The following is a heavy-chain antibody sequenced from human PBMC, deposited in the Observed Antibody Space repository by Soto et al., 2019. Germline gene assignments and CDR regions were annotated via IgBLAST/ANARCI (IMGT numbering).Heavy chain of an antibody. CDR3: ARLFCSTDTCDSWFDP. CDR2: NDPRDSQT. V-gene: IGHV5-10-1*01. D-gene: IGHD1-26*01. CDR1: GYTFTTFW. Sequence: PGESLKISCTGFGYTFTTFWISWVRQMPGKGLEWMGRNDPRDSQTNYSPSFQGHVTISVDKSISTAYLQWDSLKASDTAMYYCARLFCSTDTCDSWFDPWGQGTLVTVSS. J-gene: IGHJ5*02.